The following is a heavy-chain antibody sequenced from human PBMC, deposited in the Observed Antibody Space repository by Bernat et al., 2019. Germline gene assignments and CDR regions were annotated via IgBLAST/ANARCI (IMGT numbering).Heavy chain of an antibody. CDR3: AKRGGDY. Sequence: EVQLLESGGGLVQPGGSLRLSCAASGFTFSTYGMSWVRQAPGKGLEWVSSISGSGSTTNYADSGKGRFTMSRDNSKNTLYLQMNSLGAEDTAIYYGAKRGGDYWGQGTLVTVSP. CDR2: ISGSGSTT. V-gene: IGHV3-23*01. J-gene: IGHJ4*02. CDR1: GFTFSTYG. D-gene: IGHD3-16*01.